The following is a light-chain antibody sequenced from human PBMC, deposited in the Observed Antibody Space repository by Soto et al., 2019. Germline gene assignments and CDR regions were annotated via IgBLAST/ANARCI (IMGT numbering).Light chain of an antibody. CDR3: CAYAGSYV. Sequence: QSALIQPRSVSGSPGQSVTISCTGSSLHITTYDYVSWYQQYPDKAPNLLLYDVTRRPSGVPDRFSGSKSGNTASLTISGLQIDDEADYYCCAYAGSYVFGSGTKVTVL. V-gene: IGLV2-11*01. CDR2: DVT. J-gene: IGLJ1*01. CDR1: SLHITTYDY.